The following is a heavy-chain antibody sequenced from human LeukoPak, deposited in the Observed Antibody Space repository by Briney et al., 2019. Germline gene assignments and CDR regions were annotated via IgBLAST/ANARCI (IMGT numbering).Heavy chain of an antibody. D-gene: IGHD2-2*01. CDR1: GASISSSGYY. V-gene: IGHV4-39*07. CDR3: ERVVQGFDDFEI. J-gene: IGHJ3*02. CDR2: INHSGST. Sequence: SETLSLTCTVFGASISSSGYYWSWIRQPPGKGLEWIGEINHSGSTNYNPSLKNRVTISVDTSKNQFSLKLSSVTAADTAVYYCERVVQGFDDFEIWGQGTMVTVSS.